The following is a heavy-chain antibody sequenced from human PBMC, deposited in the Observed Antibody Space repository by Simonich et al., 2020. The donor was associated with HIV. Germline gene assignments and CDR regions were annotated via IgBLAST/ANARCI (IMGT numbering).Heavy chain of an antibody. D-gene: IGHD2-2*02. CDR1: GGSFSVYY. CDR2: INDIGST. J-gene: IGHJ4*02. CDR3: ARRGDSSSTYYTYYFDY. V-gene: IGHV4-34*01. Sequence: QVQLQQWGAGLLKPSETLSLTCAVYGGSFSVYYWSWIRQPPGKGLEWNGEINDIGSTHTNPALKNRITISVYTSKNQFSLKLSSVTAADTAVYYCARRGDSSSTYYTYYFDYWGQGTLVTVSS.